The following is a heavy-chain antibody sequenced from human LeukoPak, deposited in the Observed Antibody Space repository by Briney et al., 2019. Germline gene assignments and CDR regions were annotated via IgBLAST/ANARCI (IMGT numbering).Heavy chain of an antibody. CDR2: ISAYNGNT. D-gene: IGHD2-15*01. V-gene: IGHV1-18*01. CDR3: ARVPQDIVVVVAATYYYYGMDV. CDR1: GYTFTSYG. Sequence: ASVKVSCKASGYTFTSYGISWVRQAPGQGLEWMGWISAYNGNTNYAQKLQGRVTMTTDTSTSTAYMELRSLRSDGTAVYYCARVPQDIVVVVAATYYYYGMDVWGQGTTVTVSS. J-gene: IGHJ6*02.